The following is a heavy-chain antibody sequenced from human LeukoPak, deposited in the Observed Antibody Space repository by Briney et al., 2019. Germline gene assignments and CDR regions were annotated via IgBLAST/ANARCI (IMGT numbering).Heavy chain of an antibody. V-gene: IGHV3-74*01. Sequence: QAGGSLRLSCAASGFTFSSYWMHWVRHARGKGLVWVSRINTDGSSTSYADSVKGRFTISRDNAKNMLYLQMNSLRAEDTAVYYCAREGGYSGYDPEGYWGQGTLVTVPS. CDR2: INTDGSST. CDR3: AREGGYSGYDPEGY. CDR1: GFTFSSYW. D-gene: IGHD5-12*01. J-gene: IGHJ4*02.